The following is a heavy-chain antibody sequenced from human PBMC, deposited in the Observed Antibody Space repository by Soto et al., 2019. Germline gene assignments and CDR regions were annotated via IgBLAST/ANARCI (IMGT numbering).Heavy chain of an antibody. CDR1: SGSFSGYY. Sequence: SETLSLTCSIYSGSFSGYYWSWIRQPPGKGLEWIGEISQSGNTNYSPSLKSRVSISIDTSKKQFSLNLASVSAADTAVYYCARAPKVSGSSQTRPDFWGQGTLVT. D-gene: IGHD6-6*01. CDR3: ARAPKVSGSSQTRPDF. CDR2: ISQSGNT. V-gene: IGHV4-34*01. J-gene: IGHJ4*02.